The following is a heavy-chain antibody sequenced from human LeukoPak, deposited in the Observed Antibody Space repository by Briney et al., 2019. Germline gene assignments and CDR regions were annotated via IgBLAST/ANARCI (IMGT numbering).Heavy chain of an antibody. J-gene: IGHJ4*02. CDR1: GFTFSRHV. D-gene: IGHD3-10*01. CDR2: ISESGDTT. V-gene: IGHV3-23*01. Sequence: GGSLTLSCVASGFTFSRHVMSWVRQAPGEGLEWVSGISESGDTTYYADSVKGRFTISRDNSKNTLYLQMNSLRAEDTAVYYCAKAADTKSGIFDYWGQGTLVTVSS. CDR3: AKAADTKSGIFDY.